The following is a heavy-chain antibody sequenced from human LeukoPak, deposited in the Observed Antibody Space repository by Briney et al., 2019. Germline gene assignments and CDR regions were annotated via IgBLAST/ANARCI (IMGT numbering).Heavy chain of an antibody. CDR1: GFTFSSYA. Sequence: PGGSLRLSCAASGFTFSSYAMSWVRQAPGKGLEWVSAISGSGGSTYYADSVKGRFTISRDNSKNTLYLQMNSLRAEDTAVYYCARGDRLDEGWSDAFDIWGQGTMVTVSS. J-gene: IGHJ3*02. CDR2: ISGSGGST. D-gene: IGHD6-19*01. CDR3: ARGDRLDEGWSDAFDI. V-gene: IGHV3-23*01.